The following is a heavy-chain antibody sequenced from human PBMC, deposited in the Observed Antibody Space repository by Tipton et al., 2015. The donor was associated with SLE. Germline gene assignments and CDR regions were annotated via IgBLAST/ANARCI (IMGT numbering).Heavy chain of an antibody. CDR3: ARGADGDAYWYFDL. V-gene: IGHV3-23*03. CDR1: GFTLSSYA. D-gene: IGHD2-21*02. CDR2: IYSGGST. Sequence: SLRLSCAASGFTLSSYAMTWVRQAPGKGLEWVSIIYSGGSTYYADSVRGRFTVSRENSKNTVYLQMDSLRNEDTAVYYCARGADGDAYWYFDLWGRGTRITVSS. J-gene: IGHJ2*01.